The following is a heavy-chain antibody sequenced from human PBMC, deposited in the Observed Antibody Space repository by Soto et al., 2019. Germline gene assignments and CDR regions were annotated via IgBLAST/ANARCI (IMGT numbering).Heavy chain of an antibody. CDR1: GYSFTSYW. J-gene: IGHJ6*02. V-gene: IGHV5-10-1*01. D-gene: IGHD3-9*01. Sequence: GESLNISCKGSGYSFTSYWISWVRQMPGKGLEWMGRIDPSDSYTNYSPSFQGHVTISADKSISTAYLQWSSLKASDTAMYYCARSGDILTGQYYYYYGMDVWGQGTTVTVSS. CDR3: ARSGDILTGQYYYYYGMDV. CDR2: IDPSDSYT.